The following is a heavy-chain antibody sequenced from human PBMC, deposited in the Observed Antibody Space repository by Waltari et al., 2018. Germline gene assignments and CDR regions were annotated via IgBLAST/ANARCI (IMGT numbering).Heavy chain of an antibody. D-gene: IGHD3-9*01. Sequence: EVPLVESGGGLVQPGGSLGLSCAGSGFTFKNFAMSWVRQAPGKGLEWVSTITESGDTFYADSVKGRFATSRDNYKNTLSLQMNSLRAEDTAVYYCAKRWAIYYFEYWGQGNLVTVSS. CDR3: AKRWAIYYFEY. CDR1: GFTFKNFA. J-gene: IGHJ4*02. CDR2: ITESGDT. V-gene: IGHV3-23*04.